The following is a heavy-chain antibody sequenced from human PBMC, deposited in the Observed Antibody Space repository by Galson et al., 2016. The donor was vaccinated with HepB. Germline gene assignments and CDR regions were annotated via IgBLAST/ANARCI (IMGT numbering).Heavy chain of an antibody. CDR1: GGSVSSGSYY. CDR2: IYYNGST. J-gene: IGHJ4*02. D-gene: IGHD1-26*01. Sequence: SETLSLTCTVSGGSVSSGSYYWSWIRQPPGKGLEWIGYIYYNGSTNYNPSLKSRVTISVDTSKNQFSLKLSSVTAADTAVYYCARDKLWEPSKPQIIDCWGQGTLVTVSS. CDR3: ARDKLWEPSKPQIIDC. V-gene: IGHV4-61*01.